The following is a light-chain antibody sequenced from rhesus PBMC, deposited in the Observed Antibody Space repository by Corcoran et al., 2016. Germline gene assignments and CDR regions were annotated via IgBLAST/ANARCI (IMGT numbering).Light chain of an antibody. CDR1: QAISSY. CDR2: AAS. Sequence: DIQMTQSPSSLSASVGDRVTITCRASQAISSYLAWYQQKPGKVPTLLIYAASSLESGVPSRFSGSGSGTELTLTISSLQPEDCATYYCQQHNSHPWTFGQGTKVEIK. CDR3: QQHNSHPWT. J-gene: IGKJ1*01. V-gene: IGKV1-44*02.